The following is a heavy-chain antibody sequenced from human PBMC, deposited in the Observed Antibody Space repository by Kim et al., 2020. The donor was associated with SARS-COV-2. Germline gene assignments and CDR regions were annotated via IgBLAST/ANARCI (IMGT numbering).Heavy chain of an antibody. D-gene: IGHD6-13*01. CDR1: GGSFSGYY. J-gene: IGHJ6*01. CDR2: INHSGST. V-gene: IGHV4-34*01. CDR3: ARGYSSSWPPYYYYGMDV. Sequence: SETLSLTCAVYGGSFSGYYWSWIRQPPGKGLEWIGEINHSGSTNYNPSLKSRVTISVDTSKNQFSLKLSSVTAADTAVYYCARGYSSSWPPYYYYGMDV.